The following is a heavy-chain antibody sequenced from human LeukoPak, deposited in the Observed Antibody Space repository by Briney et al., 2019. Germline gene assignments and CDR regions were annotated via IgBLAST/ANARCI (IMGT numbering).Heavy chain of an antibody. CDR2: ISSSSSYI. Sequence: GGSLRLSCAASGFTFSSYSMNWVRQAPGKGLEWVSSISSSSSYIYYADSVKGRFTVSRDDSKKTLYLQMNSLRADDTAVYYCARDPRGPNAYDSSGRDSLDNWGQGTLVTVSS. CDR3: ARDPRGPNAYDSSGRDSLDN. CDR1: GFTFSSYS. J-gene: IGHJ4*02. D-gene: IGHD3-22*01. V-gene: IGHV3-21*01.